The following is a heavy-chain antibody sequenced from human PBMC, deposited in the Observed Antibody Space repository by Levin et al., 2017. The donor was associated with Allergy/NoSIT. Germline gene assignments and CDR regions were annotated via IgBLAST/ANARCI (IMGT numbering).Heavy chain of an antibody. D-gene: IGHD2/OR15-2a*01. J-gene: IGHJ6*02. CDR1: GYSFSDAW. V-gene: IGHV3-15*01. CDR2: IKRTVDGGTT. Sequence: PGESLKISCEVSGYSFSDAWMSWVRQAPGKGLDWVGRIKRTVDGGTTDYSALVKGRFSISRDDSKNTLYLHMNTLKTEDTAVYYCTISDGSDGWGQGTTVTVSS. CDR3: TISDGSDG.